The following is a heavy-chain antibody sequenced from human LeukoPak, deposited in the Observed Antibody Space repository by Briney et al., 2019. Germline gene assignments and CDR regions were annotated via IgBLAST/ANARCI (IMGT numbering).Heavy chain of an antibody. CDR1: GGSVTSTNW. CDR2: VHLDGRT. Sequence: SETLSLTCGVSGGSVTSTNWWTWVRQPPGKGLEWIGEVHLDGRTNYNPSLKSRLTMSVDLSENHISLKLTSVTAADTAAYYCAREGGFYRPLDYSGQGTLVTVSS. D-gene: IGHD3-3*01. V-gene: IGHV4-4*02. CDR3: AREGGFYRPLDY. J-gene: IGHJ4*02.